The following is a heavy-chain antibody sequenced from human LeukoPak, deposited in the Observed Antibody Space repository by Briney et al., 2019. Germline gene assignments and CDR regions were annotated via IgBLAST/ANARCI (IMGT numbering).Heavy chain of an antibody. CDR2: FDPEDGET. Sequence: ASVKVSCKVSGYTLTELSMHWVRQAPGKGLEWMGGFDPEDGETIYAQKFQGRVTMTEDTSTDTAYMELSSLGSEHTAVYYCATAMRGWYYFDYWGQGTLVTVSS. J-gene: IGHJ4*02. D-gene: IGHD6-19*01. CDR3: ATAMRGWYYFDY. V-gene: IGHV1-24*01. CDR1: GYTLTELS.